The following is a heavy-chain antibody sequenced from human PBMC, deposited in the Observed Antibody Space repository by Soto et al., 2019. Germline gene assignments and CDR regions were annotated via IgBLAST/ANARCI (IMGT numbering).Heavy chain of an antibody. CDR1: GGSISSFY. J-gene: IGHJ1*01. D-gene: IGHD2-2*01. CDR2: IYSNGYT. CDR3: ARTPGGSSFSTYLQH. Sequence: QVQLQESGPGLVKPSETLSLICTVSGGSISSFYWSWIRQSPGKGLEWIGYIYSNGYTNYNPSLKLRLTISIDRSETQCYLKLSSVTAAVSDVSYCARTPGGSSFSTYLQHWGQGTLVTVSS. V-gene: IGHV4-4*08.